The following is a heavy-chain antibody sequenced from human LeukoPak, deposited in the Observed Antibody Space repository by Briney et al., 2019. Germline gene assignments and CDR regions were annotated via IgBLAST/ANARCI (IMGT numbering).Heavy chain of an antibody. J-gene: IGHJ4*02. D-gene: IGHD3-22*01. V-gene: IGHV3-15*01. Sequence: GGSLRLSCAASGLTFSNAWMSWVRQAPGKGLEWVGRIKRKSDGGTTDYAAPVKGRFTISRDDSKNTLYLQMNSLKSEDTAVYYCTTELDIRPNHYWGQGTLVTVSS. CDR1: GLTFSNAW. CDR2: IKRKSDGGTT. CDR3: TTELDIRPNHY.